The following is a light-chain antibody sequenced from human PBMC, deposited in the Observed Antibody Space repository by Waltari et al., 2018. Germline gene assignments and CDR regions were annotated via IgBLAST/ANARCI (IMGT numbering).Light chain of an antibody. J-gene: IGKJ2*01. CDR1: QSLLISNGYNY. Sequence: EIVMTQSPLSLPVTPGESASISCRSSQSLLISNGYNYLDWFLQTPGQSPQLLIYLGSNRASGVSDRFIGSGSGTEFTLKISRVEAEDVGVYYGMQALQTPRYTFGQGTKLEIK. CDR3: MQALQTPRYT. CDR2: LGS. V-gene: IGKV2-28*01.